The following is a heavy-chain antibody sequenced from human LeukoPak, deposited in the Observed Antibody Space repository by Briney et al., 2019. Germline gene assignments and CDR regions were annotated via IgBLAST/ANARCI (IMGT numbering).Heavy chain of an antibody. V-gene: IGHV3-23*01. CDR2: ISGSGGST. D-gene: IGHD6-13*01. J-gene: IGHJ4*02. CDR1: GFTFSSYA. Sequence: GGSLRLSCAASGFTFSSYAMSWVRQAPGKGLEWVSAISGSGGSTYYADSVKGRFTISRDNSKYTLYLQMNSLRAEDTAVYYCAKGKGIAAAGTPFDYWGQGTLVTVSS. CDR3: AKGKGIAAAGTPFDY.